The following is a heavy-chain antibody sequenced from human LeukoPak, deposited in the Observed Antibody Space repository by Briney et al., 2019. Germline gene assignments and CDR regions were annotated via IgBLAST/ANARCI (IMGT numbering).Heavy chain of an antibody. J-gene: IGHJ4*02. D-gene: IGHD4-17*01. CDR1: GGSIRSYY. CDR2: IYYSGST. CDR3: ARESTTVTTYFDY. Sequence: SETLSLTCTVSGGSIRSYYWSWIRQPPGKGLEWIGYIYYSGSTNYNPSLKSRVTISVDTSKNQFSLKLSSLTAADTAVYYCARESTTVTTYFDYWGQGTLVTVSS. V-gene: IGHV4-59*01.